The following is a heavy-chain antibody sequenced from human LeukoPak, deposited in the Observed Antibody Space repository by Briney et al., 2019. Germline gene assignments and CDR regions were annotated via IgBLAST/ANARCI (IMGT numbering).Heavy chain of an antibody. CDR2: ISGSGDRT. D-gene: IGHD2-15*01. Sequence: PGGSLRLSCAASGFTFRSYGMIWVRQAPGKGLEWVSGISGSGDRTYYEDSVKGRFTISRDNAKNSLYLQMNSLRAEDTAVYYCARVGELDCSGGSCYLFRWFDPWGQGTLVTVSS. CDR1: GFTFRSYG. V-gene: IGHV3-23*01. J-gene: IGHJ5*02. CDR3: ARVGELDCSGGSCYLFRWFDP.